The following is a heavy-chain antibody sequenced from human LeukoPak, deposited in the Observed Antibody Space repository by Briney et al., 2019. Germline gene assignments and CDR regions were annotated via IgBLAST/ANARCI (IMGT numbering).Heavy chain of an antibody. CDR2: ISYDGSNK. J-gene: IGHJ4*02. V-gene: IGHV3-30*03. Sequence: GGSLRLSCAASGFTFSSYGMHWVRQAPGKGLEWVAVISYDGSNKYYAGSVKGRFTISRDNSKNTLYLQMNSLRAEDTAVYYCARDQRGSSGWYYFDYWGQGTLVTVSS. CDR3: ARDQRGSSGWYYFDY. CDR1: GFTFSSYG. D-gene: IGHD6-19*01.